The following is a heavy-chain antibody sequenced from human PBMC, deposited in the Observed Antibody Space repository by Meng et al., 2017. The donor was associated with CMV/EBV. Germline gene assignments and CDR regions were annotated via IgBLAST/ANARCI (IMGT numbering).Heavy chain of an antibody. J-gene: IGHJ3*02. V-gene: IGHV3-9*01. CDR1: GFTFSSYG. CDR2: ITWNNQTV. D-gene: IGHD2-2*01. CDR3: ARDRVPAATNLRSDAFDI. Sequence: GGSLRLSCAASGFTFSSYGMHWVRQAPGKGLEWVSGITWNNQTVGYADSVKGRFTISRDHAKNSLFLQMDSLRVEDTALYFCARDRVPAATNLRSDAFDIWGQGTLVTVSS.